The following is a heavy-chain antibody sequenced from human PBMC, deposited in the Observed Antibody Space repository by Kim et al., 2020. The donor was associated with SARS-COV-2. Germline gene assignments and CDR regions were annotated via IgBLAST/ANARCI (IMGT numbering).Heavy chain of an antibody. CDR1: GGSISSSSYY. CDR3: ARRGRYYGSGSSSDLDY. D-gene: IGHD3-10*01. Sequence: SETLSLTCTVSGGSISSSSYYWGWIRQPPGKGLEWIGSIYYSGSTYYNPSLKSRVTISVDTSKNQFSLKLSSVTAADTAVYYCARRGRYYGSGSSSDLDYWGQGTLVTVSS. V-gene: IGHV4-39*01. CDR2: IYYSGST. J-gene: IGHJ4*02.